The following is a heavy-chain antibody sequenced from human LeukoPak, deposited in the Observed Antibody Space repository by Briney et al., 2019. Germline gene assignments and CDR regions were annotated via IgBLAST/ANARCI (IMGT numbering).Heavy chain of an antibody. Sequence: RGSLRNSCAASGFTFSSYVMSWVRQAPGKRLEWVSAVSGDYSTSYADSVRGRFTISRDNSKNTLYMQMNSLRAEDTAIYYCAKDRSWGQGTLVTVS. CDR3: AKDRS. CDR2: VSGDYST. J-gene: IGHJ5*02. CDR1: GFTFSSYV. V-gene: IGHV3-23*01.